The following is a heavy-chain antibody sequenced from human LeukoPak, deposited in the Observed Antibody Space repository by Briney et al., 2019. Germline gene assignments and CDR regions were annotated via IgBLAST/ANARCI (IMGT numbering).Heavy chain of an antibody. D-gene: IGHD1-26*01. CDR2: IYYSGST. CDR1: GGSISSSSYY. CDR3: ARQYSGSYFSTLGGFDY. Sequence: SETLSLTCTVSGGSISSSSYYWGWIRQPPGKGLEWIGYIYYSGSTNYNPSLKSRVTISVDTSKNQFSLKLSSVTAADTAVYYCARQYSGSYFSTLGGFDYWGQGTLVTVSS. V-gene: IGHV4-61*05. J-gene: IGHJ4*02.